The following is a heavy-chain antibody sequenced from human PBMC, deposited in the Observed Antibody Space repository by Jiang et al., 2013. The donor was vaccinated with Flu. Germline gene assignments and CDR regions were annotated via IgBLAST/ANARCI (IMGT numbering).Heavy chain of an antibody. D-gene: IGHD2-2*01. CDR2: IIPVFGTP. CDR3: AMRGWGGDVGIVPAAVGFHH. Sequence: VQLVESGTELKTPGSSVKVSCQASGGTFSSYVFGWVRQAPGQGLEWMGGIIPVFGTPDYAQKFQGRVTITADASTKTAYMDLRDLRSDDTALYFCAMRGWGGDVGIVPAAVGFHHWGQGTLVHRLL. J-gene: IGHJ1*01. V-gene: IGHV1-69*01. CDR1: GGTFSSYV.